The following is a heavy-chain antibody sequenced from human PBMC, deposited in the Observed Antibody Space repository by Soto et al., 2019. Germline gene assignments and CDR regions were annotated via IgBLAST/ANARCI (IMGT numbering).Heavy chain of an antibody. CDR2: ISGSGGST. J-gene: IGHJ6*02. CDR1: GFTFSSYA. Sequence: PGGSLRLSCAASGFTFSSYAMSWVRQAPGKGLEWVSAISGSGGSTYYADSVKGRFTISRDNSKNTLYLQMNSLRAEDTAVYYCAKGRISIAALRDYYYGMDVWGQGTTVTVSS. CDR3: AKGRISIAALRDYYYGMDV. V-gene: IGHV3-23*01. D-gene: IGHD6-6*01.